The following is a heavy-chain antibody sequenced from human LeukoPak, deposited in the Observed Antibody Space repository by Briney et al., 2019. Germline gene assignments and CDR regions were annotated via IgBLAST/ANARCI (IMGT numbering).Heavy chain of an antibody. CDR1: GGSISSGDHY. D-gene: IGHD3-22*01. V-gene: IGHV4-30-4*01. CDR3: ARVEDSSGYDWFDP. Sequence: SQTLSLTCTVSGGSISSGDHYWSWIRQPPGKGLEWIGYIYYSGSTYYNPSLKSRLTISVDTSKNQFSLKLSSVTAADTVVYYCARVEDSSGYDWFDPWGQGALVTVSS. CDR2: IYYSGST. J-gene: IGHJ5*02.